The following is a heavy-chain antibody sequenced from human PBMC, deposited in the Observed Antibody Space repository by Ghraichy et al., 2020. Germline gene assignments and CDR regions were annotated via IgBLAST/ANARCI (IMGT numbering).Heavy chain of an antibody. V-gene: IGHV3-7*03. J-gene: IGHJ4*02. Sequence: GGSLRLSCAASGFTFSSYWMSWVRQAPGKGLEWVANIKQDGSEKYYVDSVKGRFTISRDNAKNSLYLQMNSLRAEDTAVYYCARESIVLMVYANPYYFDYWGQGTLVTVSS. CDR2: IKQDGSEK. CDR3: ARESIVLMVYANPYYFDY. D-gene: IGHD2-8*01. CDR1: GFTFSSYW.